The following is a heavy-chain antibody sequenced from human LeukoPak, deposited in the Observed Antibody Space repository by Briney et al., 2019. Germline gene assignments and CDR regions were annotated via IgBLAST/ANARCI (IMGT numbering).Heavy chain of an antibody. V-gene: IGHV4-38-2*02. D-gene: IGHD5-12*01. CDR3: ARDGGYPTTDEGFDP. CDR1: GYSIGRDYY. Sequence: PSETQSLTCKVSGYSIGRDYYWAWLRQPPGKGLEWIGSIFHTGRTVYNPSYESRLTISMDTSKNEFFLRLNSVTAADTAVYFCARDGGYPTTDEGFDPWGLGTLVTVSS. J-gene: IGHJ5*02. CDR2: IFHTGRT.